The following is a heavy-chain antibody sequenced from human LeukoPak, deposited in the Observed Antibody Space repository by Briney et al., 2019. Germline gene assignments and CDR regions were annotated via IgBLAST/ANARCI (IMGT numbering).Heavy chain of an antibody. CDR2: IGGSDSST. CDR3: AKDYLDYYYYYGMDV. Sequence: GGSLRLSCAASGFTFSKYAMSWVRQAPGKGLEWVSGIGGSDSSTYYADTVKGRFTISRDNSKNTLYLQMNGLRAEDTAVYYCAKDYLDYYYYYGMDVWGQGTTVTVSS. V-gene: IGHV3-23*01. CDR1: GFTFSKYA. J-gene: IGHJ6*02.